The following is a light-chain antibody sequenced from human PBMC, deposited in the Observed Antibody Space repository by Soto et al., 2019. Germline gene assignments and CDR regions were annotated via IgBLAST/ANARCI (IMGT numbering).Light chain of an antibody. J-gene: IGKJ2*01. V-gene: IGKV1-39*01. CDR3: QQSYSTPYT. Sequence: DIQMTHSPSSLSASVGDRVTITCRASQSISSYLNWYQQKPGKAPKLLIYAASSLQSGVPSRSTGSGSGTDFTLTISSLQPEDFATYYCQQSYSTPYTFGQGTKVDIK. CDR2: AAS. CDR1: QSISSY.